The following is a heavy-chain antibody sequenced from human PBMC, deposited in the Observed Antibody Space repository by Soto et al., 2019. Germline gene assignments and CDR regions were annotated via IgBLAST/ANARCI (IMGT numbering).Heavy chain of an antibody. CDR2: ISGSGGST. D-gene: IGHD4-17*01. CDR1: GGTCGGFA. J-gene: IGHJ5*02. CDR3: AKDRAVYGVWFAP. V-gene: IGHV3-23*01. Sequence: GPLRLPYAASGGTCGGFAMSCIRQAPGKGLEWVSAISGSGGSTYYADSVKGRFTISRDNSKNTLYLQMNSLRAEDTAVYYCAKDRAVYGVWFAPWGQGTLVTVSS.